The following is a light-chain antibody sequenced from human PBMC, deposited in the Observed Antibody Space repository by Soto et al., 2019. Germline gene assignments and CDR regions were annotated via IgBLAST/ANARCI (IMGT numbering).Light chain of an antibody. V-gene: IGKV3-11*01. CDR3: QQHSNWPPLT. CDR1: QSISSY. Sequence: EIVLTQSPATLSLSPGERATLSCRASQSISSYLAWYQQKPGQAPRLLIFNASNRATGIPARFSGSGSGTDFTLTISSLEPEDFAVYYCQQHSNWPPLTFGGGTTVEIK. J-gene: IGKJ4*01. CDR2: NAS.